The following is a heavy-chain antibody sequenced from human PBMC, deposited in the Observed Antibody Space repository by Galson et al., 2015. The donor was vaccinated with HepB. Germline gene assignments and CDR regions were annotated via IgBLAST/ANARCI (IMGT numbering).Heavy chain of an antibody. D-gene: IGHD3-22*01. CDR3: ARSGYDSSGYLDY. J-gene: IGHJ4*02. Sequence: SVKVSCKASGGTFSSYAISWVRQAPGQGLEWMGGIIPIFGIANYAQKFQGRVTITADESTSTAYMELSSLRSEDTAVYYCARSGYDSSGYLDYWGQGTLVTVSS. V-gene: IGHV1-69*13. CDR1: GGTFSSYA. CDR2: IIPIFGIA.